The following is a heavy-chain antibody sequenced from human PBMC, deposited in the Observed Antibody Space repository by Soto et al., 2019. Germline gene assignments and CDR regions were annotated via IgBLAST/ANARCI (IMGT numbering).Heavy chain of an antibody. V-gene: IGHV3-48*02. J-gene: IGHJ3*02. CDR3: ARVNTLEWLSADAFDI. CDR2: ISSSSSTI. Sequence: GGSLRLSCAASGFTFSSYSMNWVRQAPGKGLEWVSYISSSSSTIYYADSVKGRFTISRDNAKNSLYLQMNSLRDEDTAVYYCARVNTLEWLSADAFDIWGQGTMVTVSS. D-gene: IGHD3-3*01. CDR1: GFTFSSYS.